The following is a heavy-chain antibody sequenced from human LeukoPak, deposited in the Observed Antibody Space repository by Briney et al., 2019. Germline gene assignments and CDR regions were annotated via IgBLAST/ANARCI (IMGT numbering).Heavy chain of an antibody. D-gene: IGHD6-13*01. J-gene: IGHJ4*02. CDR3: ARSYKGRIEYSSRALRY. CDR1: GGTFSSYA. V-gene: IGHV1-69*05. CDR2: IIPIFGTA. Sequence: SVKVSCKSSGGTFSSYAISWVRQAPGQGLEWMGGIIPIFGTANYAQKFQGRVTMTRNTSISTAYMELSSLRSEDTAVYYCARSYKGRIEYSSRALRYWGQGTLVTVSS.